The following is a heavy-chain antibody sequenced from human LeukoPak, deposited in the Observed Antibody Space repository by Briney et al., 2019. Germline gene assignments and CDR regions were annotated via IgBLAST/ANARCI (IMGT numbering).Heavy chain of an antibody. J-gene: IGHJ5*02. Sequence: ASVKVSCKASGGTFSSYAISWVRQAPGQGLEWMGWISAYNGNTNYAQKLQGRGTMTTDTSTSTAHMELRSLRSDDTAVYYCARDQTTPWGQGTLVTVSS. CDR2: ISAYNGNT. CDR1: GGTFSSYA. V-gene: IGHV1-18*01. CDR3: ARDQTTP. D-gene: IGHD1-14*01.